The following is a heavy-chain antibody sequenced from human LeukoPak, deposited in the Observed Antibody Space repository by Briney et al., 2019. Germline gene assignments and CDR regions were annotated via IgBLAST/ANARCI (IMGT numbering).Heavy chain of an antibody. Sequence: GGSLRLSCEVSGFTFDKYGMRWVRQVPGKGLEWVSGMTLDSGRIGYADSVKGRFTISRDKAKNSVLLQMNSVRTEDTALYYCVKDMEPGGSGHWGPGTLVTVSS. CDR1: GFTFDKYG. V-gene: IGHV3-9*01. CDR2: MTLDSGRI. J-gene: IGHJ4*02. CDR3: VKDMEPGGSGH. D-gene: IGHD1-26*01.